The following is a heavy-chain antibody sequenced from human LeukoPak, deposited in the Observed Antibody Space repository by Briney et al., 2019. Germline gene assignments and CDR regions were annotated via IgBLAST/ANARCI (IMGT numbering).Heavy chain of an antibody. V-gene: IGHV4-59*01. CDR2: IYYSGST. Sequence: SETLSLTCTVSGGSISSYYWSWIRQPPGKRLEWIGYIYYSGSTNYNPSLKSRVTISVDTSKNQFSLKLSSVTAADTAVYYCASGYYYFDYWGQGTLVTVSS. CDR3: ASGYYYFDY. J-gene: IGHJ4*02. D-gene: IGHD3-22*01. CDR1: GGSISSYY.